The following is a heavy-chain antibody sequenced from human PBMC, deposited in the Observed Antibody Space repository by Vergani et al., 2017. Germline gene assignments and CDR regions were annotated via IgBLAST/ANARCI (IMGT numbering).Heavy chain of an antibody. CDR3: ARWAIVPAAGYYYYYYMDV. V-gene: IGHV4-34*01. J-gene: IGHJ6*03. CDR1: GGSFSGYY. CDR2: INHSGST. D-gene: IGHD2-2*01. Sequence: QVQLQQWGAGLLKPSETLSLTCAVYGGSFSGYYWSWIRQPPGKGLEWIGEINHSGSTNYNPSLKSRVTRSGATSKNQFSLQLSSVTAADTAVYYCARWAIVPAAGYYYYYYMDVWGKGTTVTVSS.